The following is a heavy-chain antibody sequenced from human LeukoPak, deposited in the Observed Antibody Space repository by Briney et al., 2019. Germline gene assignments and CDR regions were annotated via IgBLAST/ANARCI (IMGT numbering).Heavy chain of an antibody. D-gene: IGHD3-10*01. CDR2: IYYSGST. J-gene: IGHJ4*02. Sequence: PSETLSLTCTVSGGSISSYYWSWIRQPPGKGLEWIGYIYYSGSTNYNPSLKSRVTISVDTSKNQFSLKLSSVTAADTAVYYCASRDYGSGSGIDYWGQGTLVTVSS. CDR3: ASRDYGSGSGIDY. V-gene: IGHV4-59*12. CDR1: GGSISSYY.